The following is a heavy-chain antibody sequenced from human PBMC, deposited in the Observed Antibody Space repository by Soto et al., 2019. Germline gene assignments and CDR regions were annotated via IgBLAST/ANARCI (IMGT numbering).Heavy chain of an antibody. D-gene: IGHD3-10*01. Sequence: QVQLVQSGDEVKKPGASVKVSCKASGYTFTGYYMHWVRQAPGQGLEWMGWINPNSGDTKVAQRFQGRVTMTGNKSISTAYMELSGLTSDDTAVYFCARSVPTMGARPDGWGRGPLVTVSS. V-gene: IGHV1-2*02. CDR3: ARSVPTMGARPDG. J-gene: IGHJ4*02. CDR1: GYTFTGYY. CDR2: INPNSGDT.